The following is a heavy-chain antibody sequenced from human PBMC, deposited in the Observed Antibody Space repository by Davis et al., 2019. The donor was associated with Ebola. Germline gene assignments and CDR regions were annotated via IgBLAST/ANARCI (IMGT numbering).Heavy chain of an antibody. Sequence: GGSLRLSCAASGFAFSVYYMDWARLTPGKGLEWVGLSRNKENRYSTEYAASVKGRFTISRDDSKNLLYLEMNSLRTEDTAVYYCVTENWYRFESWGQGTLVTVSS. D-gene: IGHD1/OR15-1a*01. J-gene: IGHJ4*02. CDR1: GFAFSVYY. V-gene: IGHV3-72*01. CDR2: SRNKENRYST. CDR3: VTENWYRFES.